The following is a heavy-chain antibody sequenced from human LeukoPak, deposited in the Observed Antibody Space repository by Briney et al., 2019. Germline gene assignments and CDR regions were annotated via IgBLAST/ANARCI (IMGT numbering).Heavy chain of an antibody. D-gene: IGHD3-22*01. J-gene: IGHJ4*02. CDR1: GFTFSSYA. Sequence: GGSLRLSCAASGFTFSSYAMSWVRQAPGKGLEWVSAISGSGGSTSYADSVKGRFTISRDNAKNTLYLQMNSLRAEDTAVYYCASPYYYDSSGYRVDYWGQGALVTVSS. CDR2: ISGSGGST. CDR3: ASPYYYDSSGYRVDY. V-gene: IGHV3-23*01.